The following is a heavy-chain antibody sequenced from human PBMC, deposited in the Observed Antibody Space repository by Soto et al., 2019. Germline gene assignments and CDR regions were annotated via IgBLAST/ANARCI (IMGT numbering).Heavy chain of an antibody. Sequence: EVQLLESGGGLVQSGGSLRLSCAASGFTLSSYGMTWVRQAPGKGLEWVSTLRGSGGTTYYADSVKGRFTISRDNSXXTLYLQMNSLRTEDTAVYYCAKDVNYDILAGYYFYWGQGTLVTVSS. V-gene: IGHV3-23*01. J-gene: IGHJ4*02. CDR3: AKDVNYDILAGYYFY. CDR2: LRGSGGTT. CDR1: GFTLSSYG. D-gene: IGHD3-9*01.